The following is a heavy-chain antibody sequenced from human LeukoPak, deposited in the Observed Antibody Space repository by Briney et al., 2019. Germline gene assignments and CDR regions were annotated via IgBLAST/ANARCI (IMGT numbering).Heavy chain of an antibody. CDR2: ISSTSGTK. CDR1: GFTFSTYS. D-gene: IGHD1-26*01. V-gene: IGHV3-48*01. J-gene: IGHJ4*02. CDR3: AKLVGATPFDC. Sequence: GGSLRLSCAASGFTFSTYSMNWVRQAPGKGLEWVSYISSTSGTKYYADSVKGRFTISRDDSKNTLFLQMNSLRAEDTAVYYCAKLVGATPFDCWGQGTLITVSS.